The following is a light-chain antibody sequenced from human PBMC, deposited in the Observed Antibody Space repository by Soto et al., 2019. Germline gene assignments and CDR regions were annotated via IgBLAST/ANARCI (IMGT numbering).Light chain of an antibody. J-gene: IGKJ2*01. CDR1: QALVYRNGNTF. CDR2: YVY. V-gene: IGKV2-30*01. Sequence: DAVMPQSPLSLPVPLGQPASIPSRPSQALVYRNGNTFLDWFFQRPGQSQRRLIYYVYNRDFGVQDRFSGSGSGTDFTLHIRRVEAEDVGVYYCLQYTHWPHTFGQGTKVDIK. CDR3: LQYTHWPHT.